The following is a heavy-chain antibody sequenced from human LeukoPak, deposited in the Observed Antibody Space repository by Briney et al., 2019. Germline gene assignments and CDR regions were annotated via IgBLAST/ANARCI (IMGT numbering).Heavy chain of an antibody. CDR1: GGSISSNRYY. J-gene: IGHJ5*02. CDR3: AREKIGYYDSSGRGWFDP. CDR2: IYYSGST. D-gene: IGHD3-22*01. Sequence: KPSETLSLTCAVSGGSISSNRYYWGWIRQPPGKGLEWIGSIYYSGSTYYNPSLKSRVTISVDTSKNQFSLKLSSVTAADTAVYYCAREKIGYYDSSGRGWFDPWGQGTLVTVSS. V-gene: IGHV4-39*02.